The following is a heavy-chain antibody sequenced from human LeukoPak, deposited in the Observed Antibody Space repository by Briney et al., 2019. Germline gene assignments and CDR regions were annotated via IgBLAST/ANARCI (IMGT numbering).Heavy chain of an antibody. Sequence: SETLSLTCTVSGGSISSSSYYWGWIRQPPGKGLEWIGSIYYSGSTYYNPSLKSRVTISADTSKNQFSLKLSSVTAADTAVYYCARMYSSGWYGGVIDWFDPWGQGTLVTVSS. CDR2: IYYSGST. V-gene: IGHV4-39*01. CDR3: ARMYSSGWYGGVIDWFDP. D-gene: IGHD6-19*01. J-gene: IGHJ5*02. CDR1: GGSISSSSYY.